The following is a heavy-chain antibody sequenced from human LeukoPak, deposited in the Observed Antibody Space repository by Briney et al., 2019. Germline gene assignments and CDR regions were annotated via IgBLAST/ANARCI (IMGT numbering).Heavy chain of an antibody. D-gene: IGHD5-24*01. CDR3: ARGQFPDY. Sequence: GGSLRLSCAASGFTFSNYAMNWVRQAPGKGLEWVSSIISSGTYIYYADSVKGRFTISRDNAKNSLYLQMNSLRTEDTAVYYCARGQFPDYWGQGILLTVSS. CDR1: GFTFSNYA. V-gene: IGHV3-21*01. J-gene: IGHJ4*02. CDR2: IISSGTYI.